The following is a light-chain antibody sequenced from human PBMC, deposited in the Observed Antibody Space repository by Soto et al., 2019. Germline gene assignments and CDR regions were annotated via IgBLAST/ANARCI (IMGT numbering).Light chain of an antibody. CDR2: DVT. V-gene: IGLV2-11*01. Sequence: QSVLTQPRSVSGSPGQSVTISCTGTSSDIGDYNYVSWYQQHPGKAPKLMIYDVTKRPSGVPDRFSGSKSGNTASLTISGLQPEDEADYYCCSYAGSPYVFGIGTKLTVL. CDR3: CSYAGSPYV. CDR1: SSDIGDYNY. J-gene: IGLJ1*01.